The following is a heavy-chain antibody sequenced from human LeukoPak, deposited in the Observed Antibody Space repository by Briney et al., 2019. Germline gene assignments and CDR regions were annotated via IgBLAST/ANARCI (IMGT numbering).Heavy chain of an antibody. CDR2: INSDGSIT. CDR3: ARDYNWNPPDY. CDR1: GFTFSSHS. D-gene: IGHD1-1*01. J-gene: IGHJ4*02. V-gene: IGHV3-74*01. Sequence: GGSLRLSCAASGFTFSSHSMNWVRQAPGKGLVWVSRINSDGSITTYADSAQGRFTISRDNAKNTLYLQMNSLRVEDTAVYYCARDYNWNPPDYWGQGTLVTVSS.